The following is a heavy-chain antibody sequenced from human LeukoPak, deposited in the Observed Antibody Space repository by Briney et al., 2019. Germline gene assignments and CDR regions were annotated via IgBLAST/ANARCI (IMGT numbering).Heavy chain of an antibody. J-gene: IGHJ6*02. Sequence: ASVKVSCKASGYTLTSYGISWVRQAPGQGLEWMGWISAYNGNTNYAQKLQGRVTMTTDTSTSTAYMELRSLRSDDTAVYYCARDSVYCSSTSCYNPIYYYYYGMDVWGQGTTVTVSS. D-gene: IGHD2-2*01. CDR3: ARDSVYCSSTSCYNPIYYYYYGMDV. CDR1: GYTLTSYG. CDR2: ISAYNGNT. V-gene: IGHV1-18*01.